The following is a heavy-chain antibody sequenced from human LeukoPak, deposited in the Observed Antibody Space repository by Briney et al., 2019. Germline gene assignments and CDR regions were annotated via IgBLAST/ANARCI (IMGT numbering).Heavy chain of an antibody. D-gene: IGHD1-26*01. CDR1: GGSISSYY. Sequence: SETLSLTCTVSGGSISSYYWSWIRQPAGKGLERIGRIYTSGSTNYNPSLKSRVTMSVDTSKNQFSLKLSSVTAADTAVYYCARNSGSYFWGNYFDYWGQGTLVTVSS. V-gene: IGHV4-4*07. J-gene: IGHJ4*02. CDR3: ARNSGSYFWGNYFDY. CDR2: IYTSGST.